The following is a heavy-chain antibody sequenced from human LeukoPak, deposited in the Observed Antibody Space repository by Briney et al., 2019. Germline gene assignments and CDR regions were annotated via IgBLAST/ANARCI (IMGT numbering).Heavy chain of an antibody. D-gene: IGHD3-22*01. Sequence: ASVKVSCKASGYTFTGYYMHWARQAPGQGLEWMGWINPNSGGTNYAQKFQGRVTMTRDTSISTAYMELSRLRSDDTAVYYCARGPDSSGYYPFDYWGQGTLVTVSS. CDR1: GYTFTGYY. V-gene: IGHV1-2*02. J-gene: IGHJ4*02. CDR2: INPNSGGT. CDR3: ARGPDSSGYYPFDY.